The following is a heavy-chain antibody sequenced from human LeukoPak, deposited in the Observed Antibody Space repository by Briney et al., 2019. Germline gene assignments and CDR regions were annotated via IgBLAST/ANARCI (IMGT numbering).Heavy chain of an antibody. CDR2: IIPIFGTA. V-gene: IGHV1-69*01. D-gene: IGHD6-19*01. J-gene: IGHJ5*02. CDR1: GGTFSSYA. Sequence: GSSVKVSCKASGGTFSSYAISWVRQAPGQGLEWMGGIIPIFGTANYAQKFQGRVTITADESTSTAYMELSSLRSEDTAVYYCARGGSEQWLVSRWFDPWGQGTLVTVSS. CDR3: ARGGSEQWLVSRWFDP.